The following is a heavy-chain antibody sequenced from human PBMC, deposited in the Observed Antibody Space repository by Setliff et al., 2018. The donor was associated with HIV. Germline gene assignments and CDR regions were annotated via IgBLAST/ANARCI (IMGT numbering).Heavy chain of an antibody. CDR3: ASGRRSYSSSPFDY. D-gene: IGHD6-13*01. J-gene: IGHJ4*02. Sequence: GASVKVSCKASGGTFSSYAISWVRQAPGRGLDWMGGIIPAFGRANYAQKVQGRVTITTDESTTTVFMELTGLRSDDTAVYYCASGRRSYSSSPFDYWGQGTLVTVSS. CDR2: IIPAFGRA. CDR1: GGTFSSYA. V-gene: IGHV1-69*05.